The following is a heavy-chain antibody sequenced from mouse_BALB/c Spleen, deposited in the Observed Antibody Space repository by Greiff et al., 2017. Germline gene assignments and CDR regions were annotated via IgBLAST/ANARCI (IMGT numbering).Heavy chain of an antibody. V-gene: IGHV1-80*01. CDR2: IYPGDGDT. D-gene: IGHD2-4*01. CDR3: AREPYYDYDGLYFDY. J-gene: IGHJ2*01. Sequence: VQLQQSGAELVRPGSSVKISCKASGYAFSSYWMNWVKQRPGQGLEWIGQIYPGDGDTNYNGKFKGKATLTADKSSSTAYMQLSSLTSEDSAVYFCAREPYYDYDGLYFDYWGQGTTLTVSS. CDR1: GYAFSSYW.